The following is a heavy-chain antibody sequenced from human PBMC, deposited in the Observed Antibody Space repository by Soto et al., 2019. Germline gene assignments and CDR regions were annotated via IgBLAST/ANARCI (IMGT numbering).Heavy chain of an antibody. CDR1: GYTLTELS. V-gene: IGHV1-24*01. Sequence: ASVKVSCKVSGYTLTELSMHWVRQAPGKGLEWMGGFDPEDGETIYAQKFQGRVTMTEDTSTDTAYMKLSSLRSEDTALYYCATGREGATQYNWFDPWGQGTLVTVSS. J-gene: IGHJ5*02. D-gene: IGHD1-26*01. CDR3: ATGREGATQYNWFDP. CDR2: FDPEDGET.